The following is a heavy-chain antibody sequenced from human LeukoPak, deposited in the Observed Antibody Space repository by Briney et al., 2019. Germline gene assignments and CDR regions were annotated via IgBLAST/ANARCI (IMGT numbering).Heavy chain of an antibody. CDR2: IYYSGST. Sequence: SDTLSLTCTVSVGSISRYYWRWIQQPPGKGLEWIAYIYYSGSTDQSPSLKSRATISVDTSKKQFSLKLTSVTAADTAVYYCARAPIPYDRSRTDYRFDPWGQGTLVTVAS. CDR3: ARAPIPYDRSRTDYRFDP. CDR1: VGSISRYY. V-gene: IGHV4-59*07. D-gene: IGHD3-16*01. J-gene: IGHJ5*02.